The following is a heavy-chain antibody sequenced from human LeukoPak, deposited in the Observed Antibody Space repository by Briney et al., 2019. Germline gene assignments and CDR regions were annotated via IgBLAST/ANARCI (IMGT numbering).Heavy chain of an antibody. CDR2: MNPHSGKT. J-gene: IGHJ4*02. V-gene: IGHV1-8*02. CDR3: GRASVDTAIYY. Sequence: ASVKVSCKASGGTFSSYAISWVRQATGQGLEWMGWMNPHSGKTGYAQNFQGRVTMTRDTSISTAHMELSSLRSEDTAVYYCGRASVDTAIYYWGQGTLVTVSS. CDR1: GGTFSSYA. D-gene: IGHD5-18*01.